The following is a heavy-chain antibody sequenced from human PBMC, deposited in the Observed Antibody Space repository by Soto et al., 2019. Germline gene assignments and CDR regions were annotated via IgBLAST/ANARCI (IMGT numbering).Heavy chain of an antibody. J-gene: IGHJ6*02. V-gene: IGHV5-10-1*01. CDR1: GYSFTSYW. Sequence: GESLKISCKGSGYSFTSYWISWVRQMPGKGLEWMGRIDPSDSYTNYSPSFQGHVTISADKSISTAYLQWSSLKASDTAMYYCARQDDFWSKYSYYYYGMDAWGQGTTVTVSS. CDR2: IDPSDSYT. CDR3: ARQDDFWSKYSYYYYGMDA. D-gene: IGHD3-3*01.